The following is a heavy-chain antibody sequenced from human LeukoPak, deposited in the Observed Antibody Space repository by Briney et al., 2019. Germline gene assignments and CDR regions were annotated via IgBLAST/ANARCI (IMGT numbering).Heavy chain of an antibody. J-gene: IGHJ4*02. V-gene: IGHV3-30-3*01. CDR1: GFTFSSYA. D-gene: IGHD6-19*01. Sequence: GGSLRLSCAASGFTFSSYAMHWVRQAPGKGLEWVAVISYDGSNKYYADSVKGRFTISRDNSKNTLYLQMNSPRAEDTAVYYCARRPSYSSGPYYFDYWGQGTLVTVSS. CDR2: ISYDGSNK. CDR3: ARRPSYSSGPYYFDY.